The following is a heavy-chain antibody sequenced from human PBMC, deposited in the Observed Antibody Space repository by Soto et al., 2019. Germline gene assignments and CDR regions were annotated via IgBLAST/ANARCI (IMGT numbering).Heavy chain of an antibody. D-gene: IGHD3-10*01. V-gene: IGHV3-23*01. Sequence: PGGSLRLSCAASGFTFSSYAMTWVRQAPGKGLDWVSTVSEYGDVTYYADSVRGRFTISRDNSKNTLYLQLNNLRVEDTAVYYCVPGSSGTRGEDSWGPGVVVTVSS. CDR2: VSEYGDVT. J-gene: IGHJ4*02. CDR1: GFTFSSYA. CDR3: VPGSSGTRGEDS.